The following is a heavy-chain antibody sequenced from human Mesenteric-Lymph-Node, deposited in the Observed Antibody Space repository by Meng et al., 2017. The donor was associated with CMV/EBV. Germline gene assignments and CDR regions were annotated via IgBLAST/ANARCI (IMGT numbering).Heavy chain of an antibody. V-gene: IGHV1-8*01. CDR3: ARGPPLVGATCDY. CDR1: GYTFTSYD. CDR2: VHPNSGNT. J-gene: IGHJ4*02. Sequence: ASVKVSCKASGYTFTSYDINWVRQATGQGLEWMGWVHPNSGNTGYAQKFQGRVTMSSGTSISTAYMELSNLRSEDTAIYYCARGPPLVGATCDYWGQGTQVTVSS. D-gene: IGHD1-26*01.